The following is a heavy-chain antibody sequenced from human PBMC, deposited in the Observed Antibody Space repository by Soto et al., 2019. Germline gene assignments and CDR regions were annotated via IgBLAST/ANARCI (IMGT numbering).Heavy chain of an antibody. D-gene: IGHD5-18*01. CDR3: ARGGSIAMARMSYYGMHF. CDR2: IIPIFGTA. CDR1: GGTFSSYA. Sequence: SVKVSRKGSGGTFSSYAISWVRQAPGQGLEWMGGIIPIFGTANYAQKFQGRVTITADKSTSTAYMELSSLRSEDTAVYYCARGGSIAMARMSYYGMHFRCPALLLTVFS. J-gene: IGHJ6*02. V-gene: IGHV1-69*06.